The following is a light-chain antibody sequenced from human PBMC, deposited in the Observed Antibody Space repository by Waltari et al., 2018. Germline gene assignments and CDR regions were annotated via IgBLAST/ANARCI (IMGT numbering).Light chain of an antibody. CDR3: CSYAGLGIYV. Sequence: QSGLTQPASVSGSPGQSITVSCTGTSSDVGNYNLVSWYQQYPGKAPTLMVYEVTKRTSGVSYRFSGAKAGNTASLTISGLQSEDEADYYCCSYAGLGIYVFGTGTKVTVL. J-gene: IGLJ1*01. CDR2: EVT. V-gene: IGLV2-23*02. CDR1: SSDVGNYNL.